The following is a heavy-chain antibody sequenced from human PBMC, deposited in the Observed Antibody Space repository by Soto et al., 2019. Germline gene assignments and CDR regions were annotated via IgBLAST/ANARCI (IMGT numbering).Heavy chain of an antibody. J-gene: IGHJ4*02. CDR1: NFSVLTSIYY. V-gene: IGHV4-39*01. D-gene: IGHD2-2*01. CDR2: VYYTGTT. CDR3: ARNWNLALVPAAYFDS. Sequence: PSETLSLTCTVSNFSVLTSIYYWAWIRQPPGKGLEWVGTVYYTGTTYYNPSLQSRVTISIDTSKNQFSLNLKSVTAADTAVYYCARNWNLALVPAAYFDSWGQGTLVTVSS.